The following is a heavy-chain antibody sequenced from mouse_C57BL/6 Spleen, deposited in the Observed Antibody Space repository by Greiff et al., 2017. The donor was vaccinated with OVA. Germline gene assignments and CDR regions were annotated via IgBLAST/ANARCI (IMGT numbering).Heavy chain of an antibody. CDR2: INPGGGGT. CDR1: GYAFTNYL. CDR3: ARRGYGSLYALDY. V-gene: IGHV1-54*01. D-gene: IGHD1-1*01. J-gene: IGHJ4*01. Sequence: QVQLQQSGAELVRPGTSVKVSCKASGYAFTNYLIEWVKQRPGQGLEWIGVINPGGGGTNYNEKFKGKATLTADKSSSTAYMQLSSLTSEDSAVYFCARRGYGSLYALDYWGQGTSVTVSS.